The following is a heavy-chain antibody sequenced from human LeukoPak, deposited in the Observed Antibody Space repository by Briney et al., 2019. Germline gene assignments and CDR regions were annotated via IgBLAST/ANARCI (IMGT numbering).Heavy chain of an antibody. CDR1: GFTFDDYA. D-gene: IGHD3-10*01. Sequence: PGGSLRLSCAASGFTFDDYAMHWVRQAPGKGLEWVSGISWNSGSIGYADSVKGRFTISRDNAKNSLYLQMNSLRAEDTAVYYCAKVGELLWFGEYPNFDYWGQGTLVTVSS. V-gene: IGHV3-9*01. J-gene: IGHJ4*02. CDR3: AKVGELLWFGEYPNFDY. CDR2: ISWNSGSI.